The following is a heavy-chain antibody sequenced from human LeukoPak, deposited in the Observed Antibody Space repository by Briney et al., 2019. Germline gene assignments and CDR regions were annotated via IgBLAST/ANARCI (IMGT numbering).Heavy chain of an antibody. Sequence: PSETLSLTCTVSGGSISSGGYYWSWIRQPPGKGLEWIGYIYHSGSTYYNPSLKSRVTISVDRSKNQFSLKLSSVTAADTAVYYCARDLRYSSSSYDYWGQGTLVTVSS. V-gene: IGHV4-30-2*01. J-gene: IGHJ4*02. D-gene: IGHD6-6*01. CDR1: GGSISSGGYY. CDR3: ARDLRYSSSSYDY. CDR2: IYHSGST.